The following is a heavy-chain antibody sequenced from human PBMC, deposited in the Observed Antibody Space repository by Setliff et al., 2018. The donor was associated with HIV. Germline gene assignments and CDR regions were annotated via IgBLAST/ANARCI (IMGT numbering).Heavy chain of an antibody. CDR1: GGSIISGSYY. J-gene: IGHJ5*02. D-gene: IGHD6-13*01. CDR3: ARWRHSSTWYMGFDP. V-gene: IGHV4-61*02. CDR2: IYTSGGV. Sequence: PSETLSLTCNVSGGSIISGSYYWSWIRQPAGKGLEWIGRIYTSGGVTYNPSLGSRVTISVDTSKNQFSLKLTSVTAADTAVYYCARWRHSSTWYMGFDPWGRGILVTVSS.